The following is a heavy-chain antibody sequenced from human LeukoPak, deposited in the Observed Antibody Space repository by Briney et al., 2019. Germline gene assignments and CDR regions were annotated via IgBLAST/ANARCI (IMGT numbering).Heavy chain of an antibody. Sequence: PSETLSLTCTVFGDSISSGSYFWSWIRHPAGKGLEWIGRIYITGSTSYNPSLKSRVTISVDTSKNQFSLKLSSVTAADTAVYYCARELGSYVVDYNWFDPWGQGTLVTVSS. V-gene: IGHV4-61*02. D-gene: IGHD1-26*01. CDR2: IYITGST. J-gene: IGHJ5*02. CDR1: GDSISSGSYF. CDR3: ARELGSYVVDYNWFDP.